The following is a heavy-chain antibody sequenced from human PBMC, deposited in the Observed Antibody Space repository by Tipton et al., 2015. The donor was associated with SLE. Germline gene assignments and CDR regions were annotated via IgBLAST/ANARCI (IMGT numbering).Heavy chain of an antibody. V-gene: IGHV4-34*01. CDR2: INHSGYT. CDR3: ARVSRFLEWLPLDY. CDR1: GGSFSGYY. J-gene: IGHJ4*02. Sequence: TLSLTCAVYGGSFSGYYWSWIRQPPGKGLEWIGEINHSGYTNYNPSLKSRVTISVDTSKNQFSLKLSSVTAADTAVYYCARVSRFLEWLPLDYWGQGTLVTVSS. D-gene: IGHD3-3*01.